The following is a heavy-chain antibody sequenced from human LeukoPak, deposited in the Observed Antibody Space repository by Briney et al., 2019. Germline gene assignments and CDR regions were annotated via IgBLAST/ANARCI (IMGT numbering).Heavy chain of an antibody. CDR1: GGSISSTNYY. CDR2: IYYSGNT. V-gene: IGHV4-39*01. Sequence: SETLSLTCTVPGGSISSTNYYWGWIRQPPGKGLEWIGSIYYSGNTYYNPSLKSRVTISVDTSKNQFSLKVNSVTAADTAVYYCARSGRIPGLSPGYFDYWGQGTPVTVSS. J-gene: IGHJ4*02. CDR3: ARSGRIPGLSPGYFDY. D-gene: IGHD2/OR15-2a*01.